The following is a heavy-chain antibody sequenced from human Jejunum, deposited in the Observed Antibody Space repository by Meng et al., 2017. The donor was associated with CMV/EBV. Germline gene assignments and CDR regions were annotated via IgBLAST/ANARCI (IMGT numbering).Heavy chain of an antibody. CDR2: ISSDGSNE. CDR1: GFIFSNYG. J-gene: IGHJ4*02. CDR3: AKGCTTFCYYIDY. V-gene: IGHV3-33*06. D-gene: IGHD2/OR15-2a*01. Sequence: AFGFIFSNYGMHWVRQAPGKGLEWVAIISSDGSNEHYADSVKGRFAISRDNSKNTLYLQLNSLRAEDTAVYYCAKGCTTFCYYIDYWGRGTLVTVSS.